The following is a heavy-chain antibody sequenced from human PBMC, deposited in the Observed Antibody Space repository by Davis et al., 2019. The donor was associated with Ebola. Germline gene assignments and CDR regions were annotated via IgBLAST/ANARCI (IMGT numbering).Heavy chain of an antibody. D-gene: IGHD2-15*01. CDR1: GYSFTSYW. Sequence: PGGSLRLSRKGSGYSFTSYWIGWVRQMPGKGLEWMGIIYPGDSDTRYSPSFQGQVTISADKSIRTAYLQWSSLKASDTAMYYCARRLAGSENYYYYGMDVWGQGTTVTVSS. J-gene: IGHJ6*02. CDR2: IYPGDSDT. CDR3: ARRLAGSENYYYYGMDV. V-gene: IGHV5-51*01.